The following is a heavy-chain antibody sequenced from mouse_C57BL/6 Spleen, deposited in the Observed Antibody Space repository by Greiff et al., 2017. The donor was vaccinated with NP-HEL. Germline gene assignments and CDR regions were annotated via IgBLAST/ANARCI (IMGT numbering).Heavy chain of an antibody. CDR3: ARFSYYYGTY. CDR2: IYPSDSET. J-gene: IGHJ3*01. D-gene: IGHD1-1*01. Sequence: QVQLQQPGAELVRPGSSVKLSCKASGYTFTSYWMDWVKQRPGQGLEWIGNIYPSDSETHYNQKFKDKATLTVDKSSSTAYMQLSSLTSEDSAVYYCARFSYYYGTYWGQGTLVTVSA. CDR1: GYTFTSYW. V-gene: IGHV1-61*01.